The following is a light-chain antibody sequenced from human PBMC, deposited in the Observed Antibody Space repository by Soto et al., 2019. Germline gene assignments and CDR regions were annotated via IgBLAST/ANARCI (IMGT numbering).Light chain of an antibody. CDR3: QQYGSSPR. V-gene: IGKV3-20*01. CDR2: GVS. CDR1: QSVSSTF. Sequence: EIVLTQSPGTLSLSPGERATLSCRASQSVSSTFLAWYQQKPGQAPRLLIYGVSSRATGIPDRFSGSGSGTDFTLTISRLEPDDFAVYYCQQYGSSPRFGQGTKVEIK. J-gene: IGKJ1*01.